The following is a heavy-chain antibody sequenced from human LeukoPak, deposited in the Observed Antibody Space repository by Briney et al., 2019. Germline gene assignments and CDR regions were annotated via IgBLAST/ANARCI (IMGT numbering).Heavy chain of an antibody. Sequence: GGSLRLSCAASGFSVSTFYMSWVRQAPGKGLEWVSVLYTAGPTYYADSVQGRFTISRDNSKNTLFLQMDNLRADDTATYYCARSGPSVLWSKAFDYWGQGALVTVSS. J-gene: IGHJ4*02. CDR2: LYTAGPT. D-gene: IGHD3-10*01. CDR3: ARSGPSVLWSKAFDY. V-gene: IGHV3-66*01. CDR1: GFSVSTFY.